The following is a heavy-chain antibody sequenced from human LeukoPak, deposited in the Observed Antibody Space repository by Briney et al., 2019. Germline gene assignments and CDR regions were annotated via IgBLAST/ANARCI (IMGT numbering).Heavy chain of an antibody. J-gene: IGHJ4*02. D-gene: IGHD1-7*01. CDR3: ARPGDWNYANDYFDY. CDR2: ISAYNGNT. Sequence: ASVKVSCKASGYTFTSYGISWVRQAPGQGLEWMGWISAYNGNTNYAQKLQGRVTMTTDTSTSTAYMELRSLRSDDTAVYYCARPGDWNYANDYFDYWGQGTLVTVSS. V-gene: IGHV1-18*01. CDR1: GYTFTSYG.